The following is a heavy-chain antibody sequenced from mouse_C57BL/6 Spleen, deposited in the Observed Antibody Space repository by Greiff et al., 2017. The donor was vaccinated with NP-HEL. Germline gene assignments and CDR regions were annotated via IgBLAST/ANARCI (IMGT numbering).Heavy chain of an antibody. CDR2: INPNYGTT. CDR3: ARPYSRYAMDD. Sequence: EVQLQQSGPELVKPGASVKISCKASGYSFTDYNMNWVKQSNGKSLEWIRVINPNYGTTSYTQKFKGKATLTVDHSSSTAYLQLNSLTFEDSAVEYCARPYSRYAMDDWGQGTSVTVSA. J-gene: IGHJ4*01. CDR1: GYSFTDYN. V-gene: IGHV1-39*01. D-gene: IGHD2-12*01.